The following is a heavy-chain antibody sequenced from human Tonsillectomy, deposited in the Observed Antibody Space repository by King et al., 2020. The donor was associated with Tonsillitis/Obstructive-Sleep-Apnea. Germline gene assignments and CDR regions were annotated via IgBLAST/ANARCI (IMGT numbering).Heavy chain of an antibody. Sequence: QLVQSGGGVVQPGRSLRLSCAASGFTFSSSAMHWVRQAPGKGLEWVAVTSYDGSNKYYADSVKGRFTISRDNSKNTLYLQMNSLRTEDTAVYYCARGYCSGTSCYIGSYYFDYWGQGTLVTVSS. CDR1: GFTFSSSA. J-gene: IGHJ4*02. D-gene: IGHD2-2*02. CDR3: ARGYCSGTSCYIGSYYFDY. CDR2: TSYDGSNK. V-gene: IGHV3-30*04.